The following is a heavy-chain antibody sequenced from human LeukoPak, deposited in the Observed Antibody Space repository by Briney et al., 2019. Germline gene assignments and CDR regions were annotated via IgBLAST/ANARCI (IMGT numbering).Heavy chain of an antibody. CDR1: GYTFTSHY. D-gene: IGHD3-10*01. V-gene: IGHV1-46*01. CDR3: ARGGAYYYGSGSWVY. J-gene: IGHJ4*02. CDR2: INPSGGST. Sequence: ASVKVSCKASGYTFTSHYMHWVRQAPGQGLEWMGIINPSGGSTSYAQKFQGRVTMTRDMSTSTVYMELSSLRSEDTAVYYCARGGAYYYGSGSWVYWGQGTLVTVSS.